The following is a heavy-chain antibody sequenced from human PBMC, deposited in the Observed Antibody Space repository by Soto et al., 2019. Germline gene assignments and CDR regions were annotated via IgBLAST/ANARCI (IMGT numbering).Heavy chain of an antibody. J-gene: IGHJ4*02. Sequence: GGSLRLSCAASGFTFSSYAMSWVRQAPGKGLEWVSAISGSGGSTYYADSVKGRFTISRDNSKNTLYLQMNSLRAEDTAVYYCAKALQTPPGYYYDSSGYYPYSLPFDYWGQGTLVTVSS. CDR1: GFTFSSYA. D-gene: IGHD3-22*01. V-gene: IGHV3-23*01. CDR3: AKALQTPPGYYYDSSGYYPYSLPFDY. CDR2: ISGSGGST.